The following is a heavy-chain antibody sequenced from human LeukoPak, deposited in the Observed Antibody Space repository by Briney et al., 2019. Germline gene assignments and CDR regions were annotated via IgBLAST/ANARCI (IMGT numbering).Heavy chain of an antibody. CDR1: GGSISSSSYY. Sequence: KTSETLSLTCTVSGGSISSSSYYWGWIRQPPGKGLEWIGSIYYSGSTYYNPSLKSRVTISVDTSKNQFSLKLSSVTAADTAVYYCAIGGYCSSTSCYGHGSWYYWGQGTLVTVSS. CDR2: IYYSGST. D-gene: IGHD2-2*01. V-gene: IGHV4-39*07. CDR3: AIGGYCSSTSCYGHGSWYY. J-gene: IGHJ4*02.